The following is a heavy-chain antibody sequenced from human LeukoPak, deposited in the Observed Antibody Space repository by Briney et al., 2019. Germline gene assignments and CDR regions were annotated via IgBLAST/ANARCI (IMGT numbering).Heavy chain of an antibody. CDR3: VRAFEQNFDY. Sequence: ASVKVSCKASGGTFSSYTISWVRQAPGQGLEWMGRIIPILGIANYAQKFQGRVTITADKSTSTAYTELSSLRSEDTAVYYCVRAFEQNFDYWGQGTLVTVSS. D-gene: IGHD3-3*02. V-gene: IGHV1-69*02. CDR2: IIPILGIA. J-gene: IGHJ4*02. CDR1: GGTFSSYT.